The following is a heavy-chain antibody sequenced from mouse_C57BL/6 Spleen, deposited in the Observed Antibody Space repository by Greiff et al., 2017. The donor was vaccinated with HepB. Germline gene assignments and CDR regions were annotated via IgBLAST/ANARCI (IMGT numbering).Heavy chain of an antibody. CDR1: GYTFTNYW. CDR3: ARRATVVAYYFDY. V-gene: IGHV1-63*01. D-gene: IGHD1-1*01. CDR2: IYPGGGYT. J-gene: IGHJ2*01. Sequence: VQLQQSGAELVRPGPSVKMSCKASGYTFTNYWIGWAKQRPGHGLEWIGDIYPGGGYTNYNEKFKGKATLTADKSSSTAYMQFSSLTSEDSAIYYCARRATVVAYYFDYWGQGTTLTVSS.